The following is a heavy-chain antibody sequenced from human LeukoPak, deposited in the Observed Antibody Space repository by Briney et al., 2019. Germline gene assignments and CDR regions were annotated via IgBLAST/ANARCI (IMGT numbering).Heavy chain of an antibody. D-gene: IGHD6-19*01. CDR1: GFTFSSYG. V-gene: IGHV3-33*01. Sequence: AGGSLRLSCAASGFTFSSYGMHWVRQAPGKGLEWVAVIWYDGSNKYYADSMKGRFTISRDNSKNTLYLQMNSLRAEDTAVYYCARDGQQWLVFDYYYGMDVWGKGTTVTVSS. CDR2: IWYDGSNK. CDR3: ARDGQQWLVFDYYYGMDV. J-gene: IGHJ6*04.